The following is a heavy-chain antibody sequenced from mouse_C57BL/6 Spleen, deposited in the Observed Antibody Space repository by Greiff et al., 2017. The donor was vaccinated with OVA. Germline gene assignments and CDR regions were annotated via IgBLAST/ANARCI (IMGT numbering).Heavy chain of an antibody. D-gene: IGHD2-4*01. V-gene: IGHV1-7*01. Sequence: VQLVESGAELAKPGASVKLSCKASGYTFTSYWMHWVKQRPGQGLEWIGYINPSSGYTKYNQKFKDKATLTADKSSSTAYMPLSSLTYEDSAVYYCAREEEGVGLRSFAYWGQGTLVTVSA. CDR3: AREEEGVGLRSFAY. CDR2: INPSSGYT. CDR1: GYTFTSYW. J-gene: IGHJ3*01.